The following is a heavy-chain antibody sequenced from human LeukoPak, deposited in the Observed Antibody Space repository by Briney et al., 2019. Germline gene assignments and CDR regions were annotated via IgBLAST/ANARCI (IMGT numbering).Heavy chain of an antibody. V-gene: IGHV3-23*01. J-gene: IGHJ4*02. CDR3: ARKASNFDY. CDR2: ILSSGGST. CDR1: GFTFSSYA. Sequence: GGSLRLSCVASGFTFSSYAMSWVRQAPGKGLEWVSGILSSGGSTYYADSVKGRFTISRDDAKNTLYLQMSSLRAEDTAVYYCARKASNFDYWGQGTLVTVSS.